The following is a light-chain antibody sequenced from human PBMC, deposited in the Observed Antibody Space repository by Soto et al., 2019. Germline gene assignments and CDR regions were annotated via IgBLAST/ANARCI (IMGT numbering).Light chain of an antibody. J-gene: IGLJ3*02. CDR1: SSDVGGYEY. Sequence: QSALTQPASVSGSPGQSITISCTGTSSDVGGYEYVSWCQQHPGKAPKLMIYDVSNRPSGVSNRFSGSKSGNTASLTISGLQAEDEADYYCSSYTSSSAGWVFGGGTQLTVL. CDR2: DVS. V-gene: IGLV2-14*01. CDR3: SSYTSSSAGWV.